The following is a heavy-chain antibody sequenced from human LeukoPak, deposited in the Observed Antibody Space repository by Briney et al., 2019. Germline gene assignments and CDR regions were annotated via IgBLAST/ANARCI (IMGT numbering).Heavy chain of an antibody. CDR2: ISYDGSKK. J-gene: IGHJ4*02. V-gene: IGHV3-30*04. CDR3: ARDDDYGDYVVDY. D-gene: IGHD4-17*01. CDR1: GFTFSSYT. Sequence: PGGSLRLSCAASGFTFSSYTMHWVRQAPGKGLEWVAVISYDGSKKYYADSVKGRFTISRDNSKNTLYLQMNSLRAEDTAVYYCARDDDYGDYVVDYWSQGTLVTVSS.